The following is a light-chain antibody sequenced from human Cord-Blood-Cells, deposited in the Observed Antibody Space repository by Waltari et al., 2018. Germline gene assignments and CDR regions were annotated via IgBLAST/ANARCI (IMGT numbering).Light chain of an antibody. Sequence: DIQMTQSPSTLSASVGDRVTITCRASQSISSWLAWYQQKPGKAPKLLIYDASSLESGVPSRFSGKGSGTEFTLTSNSLQPDDFATHYGQEYNSYRTFGQGTKVEIK. CDR2: DAS. J-gene: IGKJ1*01. CDR3: QEYNSYRT. CDR1: QSISSW. V-gene: IGKV1-5*01.